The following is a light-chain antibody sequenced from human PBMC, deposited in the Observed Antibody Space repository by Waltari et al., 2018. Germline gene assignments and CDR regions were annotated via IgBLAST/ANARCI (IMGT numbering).Light chain of an antibody. CDR2: RNN. Sequence: QSVLTQPPSASGTPGQRVTISCSGSSSNIGSNYVYWYQQFPGTAPKLLIFRNNQRPAGFPDRFSGSKSGTSASLAISGLRSEDEADYYCAAWDDSLSGVIFGGGAKLTVL. CDR1: SSNIGSNY. V-gene: IGLV1-47*01. CDR3: AAWDDSLSGVI. J-gene: IGLJ2*01.